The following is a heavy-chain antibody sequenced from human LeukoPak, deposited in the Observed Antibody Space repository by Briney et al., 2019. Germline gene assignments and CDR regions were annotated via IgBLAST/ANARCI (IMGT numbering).Heavy chain of an antibody. D-gene: IGHD2-2*01. J-gene: IGHJ4*02. V-gene: IGHV1-69*13. Sequence: SVKVSCKASGGTFSSYAISWVRQAPGQGLEWMGGIIPIFGTANYAQKFQGRVTITADESTSTAYMELSSLRSEDTAVYYCARSYCSSTSCRGQTFDYWGQGTLVTVSS. CDR3: ARSYCSSTSCRGQTFDY. CDR2: IIPIFGTA. CDR1: GGTFSSYA.